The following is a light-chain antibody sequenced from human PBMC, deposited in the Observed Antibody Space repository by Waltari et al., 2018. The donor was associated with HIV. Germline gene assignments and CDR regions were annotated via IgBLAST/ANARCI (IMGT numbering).Light chain of an antibody. CDR1: QSLLQSNGFNY. J-gene: IGKJ4*01. CDR3: MQALQSPPS. V-gene: IGKV2-28*01. Sequence: DIVMTQSPLSLPVTPGESASISCRSNQSLLQSNGFNYLDWYLQRPGQSPQLLIYLTFNRASGVPDRFSGSGAGTDFTLKISRVEAADVGVYYCMQALQSPPSFGGGTKVEIK. CDR2: LTF.